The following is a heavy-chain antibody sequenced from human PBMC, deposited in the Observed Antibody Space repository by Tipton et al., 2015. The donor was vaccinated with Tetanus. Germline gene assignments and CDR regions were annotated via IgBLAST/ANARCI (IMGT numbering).Heavy chain of an antibody. CDR3: ASTEYYYDSSGYYQLPRY. V-gene: IGHV4-39*01. CDR1: GGSISSSSYY. D-gene: IGHD3-22*01. J-gene: IGHJ4*02. Sequence: VKPSETLSLTCTVSGGSISSSSYYWGWIRQPPGKGLEWIGSIYYSGSTYYNPSLKSRVTISVDTSKNQFSLKLSSVTAADTAVYYCASTEYYYDSSGYYQLPRYWGQGTLVTVSS. CDR2: IYYSGST.